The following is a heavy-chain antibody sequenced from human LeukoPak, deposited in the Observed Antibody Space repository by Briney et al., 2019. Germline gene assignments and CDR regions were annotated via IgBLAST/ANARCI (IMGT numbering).Heavy chain of an antibody. Sequence: SVTVSCKASGGTFSSYAISWVRQAPGQGLEWMGGIIPIFGTANYAQKFQGRVTITADESTSTAYMELSSLRSEDTAVYYCARTGAAAGTFHYYYGMDVWGQGTTVTVSS. V-gene: IGHV1-69*01. CDR3: ARTGAAAGTFHYYYGMDV. D-gene: IGHD6-13*01. CDR2: IIPIFGTA. J-gene: IGHJ6*02. CDR1: GGTFSSYA.